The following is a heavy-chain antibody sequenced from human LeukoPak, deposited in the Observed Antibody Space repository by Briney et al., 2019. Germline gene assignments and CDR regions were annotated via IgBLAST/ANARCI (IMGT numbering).Heavy chain of an antibody. J-gene: IGHJ4*02. CDR1: GFTFSSAW. CDR3: TTDRTYGYYFDY. V-gene: IGHV3-15*01. Sequence: GGSLRLSCAASGFTFSSAWMSWVRQTPGKGLEWVGRIKSKTDGGTTDYAAPVKGRFTISRDDSKNTLYLQMNSLKTEDTAVYYCTTDRTYGYYFDYWGQGTLVTVSS. D-gene: IGHD3-10*01. CDR2: IKSKTDGGTT.